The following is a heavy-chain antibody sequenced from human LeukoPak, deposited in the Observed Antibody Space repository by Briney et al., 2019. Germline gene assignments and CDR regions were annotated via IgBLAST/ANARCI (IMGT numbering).Heavy chain of an antibody. J-gene: IGHJ5*02. V-gene: IGHV4-39*07. CDR2: IYYSGST. CDR3: AREDSGWYYENRNHNWFDP. Sequence: PSETLSLTCTVSGGSISSSSYYWGWIRQPPGKGLEWIGSIYYSGSTYYNPSLKSRVTISVDTSKNQFSLKLSSVTAADTAVYYCAREDSGWYYENRNHNWFDPWGQGTLVTVSS. D-gene: IGHD6-19*01. CDR1: GGSISSSSYY.